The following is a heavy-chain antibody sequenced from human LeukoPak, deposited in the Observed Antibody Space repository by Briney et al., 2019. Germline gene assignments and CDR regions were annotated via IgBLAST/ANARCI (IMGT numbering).Heavy chain of an antibody. J-gene: IGHJ6*04. V-gene: IGHV4-59*01. Sequence: PSETLSLTCTVSGGSISSYYWSWIRQPPGKGLEWIGYIYCSGSTNYNPSLKSRVTISVDTSKNQFSLKLSSVTAADTAVYYCARVGSGTTGAYYYYGMDVWGKGTTVTVSS. D-gene: IGHD1-1*01. CDR2: IYCSGST. CDR3: ARVGSGTTGAYYYYGMDV. CDR1: GGSISSYY.